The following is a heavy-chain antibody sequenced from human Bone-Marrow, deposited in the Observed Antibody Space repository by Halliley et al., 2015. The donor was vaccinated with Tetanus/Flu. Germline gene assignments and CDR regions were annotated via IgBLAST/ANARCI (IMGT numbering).Heavy chain of an antibody. V-gene: IGHV1-8*01. CDR2: MNPNNGDA. J-gene: IGHJ4*02. Sequence: QVQLVQSGAEVKKPGASVKVSCKTSGYTFTSHRINWVRQATGQGLEWMGWMNPNNGDAGYAQRFQGRVTLTRNTSISTAYMELNSLRFDDTALYYCARGLGGNKWYGDYFDYWGLGTLVTVFS. CDR3: ARGLGGNKWYGDYFDY. CDR1: GYTFTSHR. D-gene: IGHD3-10*01.